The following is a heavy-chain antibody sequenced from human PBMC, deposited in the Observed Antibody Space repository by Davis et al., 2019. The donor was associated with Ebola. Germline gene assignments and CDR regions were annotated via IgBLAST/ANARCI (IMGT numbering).Heavy chain of an antibody. CDR1: GFTFSSYS. V-gene: IGHV3-21*01. CDR3: ARDYGRVAPYNWFDP. D-gene: IGHD2-15*01. Sequence: PGGSLRLSCAASGFTFSSYSMNWVRQAPGKGLEWVSSISSSSSYIYYADSVKGRFTISRDNAKNSLYLQMNSLRAEDTAVYYCARDYGRVAPYNWFDPWGQGTLVTVSS. CDR2: ISSSSSYI. J-gene: IGHJ5*02.